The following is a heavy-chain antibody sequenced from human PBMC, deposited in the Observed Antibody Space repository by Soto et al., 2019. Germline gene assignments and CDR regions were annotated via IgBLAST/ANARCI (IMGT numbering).Heavy chain of an antibody. J-gene: IGHJ4*02. Sequence: WWSLRLSCSASVFTFNTYGMHWFRQAPGKGLEWVAVISYDGSEKYYVDSVKGRFTISKDNSKNTLYLQMNGLRPEDTAVYYCAKSPNFYCSSPNCYKYYFDHWGQGTRVTVSS. V-gene: IGHV3-30*18. CDR3: AKSPNFYCSSPNCYKYYFDH. CDR1: VFTFNTYG. D-gene: IGHD2-2*02. CDR2: ISYDGSEK.